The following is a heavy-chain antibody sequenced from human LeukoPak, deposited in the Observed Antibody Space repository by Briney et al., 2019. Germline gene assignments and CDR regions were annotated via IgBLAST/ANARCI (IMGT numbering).Heavy chain of an antibody. CDR2: IYYSGTS. V-gene: IGHV4-4*02. D-gene: IGHD5-12*01. CDR1: GGSISSTNW. Sequence: PSETLSLTCGVSGGSISSTNWWSWVRQPPGKGLEWIGNIYYSGTSYYNPSLKSRVTISVDTSKNQFSLKLSSVTAADTAVYYCARDISGYITFDYWGQGTLVTVSS. CDR3: ARDISGYITFDY. J-gene: IGHJ4*02.